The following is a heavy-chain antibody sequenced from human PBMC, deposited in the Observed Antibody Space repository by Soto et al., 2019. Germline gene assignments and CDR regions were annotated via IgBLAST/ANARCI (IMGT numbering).Heavy chain of an antibody. CDR3: ARVLHYYDSSGPGSY. V-gene: IGHV3-48*02. CDR2: ISSSSSTI. J-gene: IGHJ4*02. D-gene: IGHD3-22*01. CDR1: GFTFSSYS. Sequence: PGGSLRLSCAASGFTFSSYSMNWVRQAPWKGLEWVSYISSSSSTIYYADSVKGRFTISRDNAKNSLYLQMNSLRDEDTAVYYCARVLHYYDSSGPGSYWGKGTLVTVSS.